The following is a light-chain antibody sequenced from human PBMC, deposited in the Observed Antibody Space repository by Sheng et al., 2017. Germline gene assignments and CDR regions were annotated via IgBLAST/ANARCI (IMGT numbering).Light chain of an antibody. CDR2: EVS. Sequence: QSALTQPPSASGSPGQSVTISCTGTSSDVGGYNYVSWYQQHPGKAPKLMIYEVSKRPSGVPDRFSGSKSGNTASLTVSGLQAEDEADYYCSSYAGSNNFXVFGEGPKLTVL. CDR3: SSYAGSNNFXV. V-gene: IGLV2-8*01. CDR1: SSDVGGYNY. J-gene: IGLJ2*01.